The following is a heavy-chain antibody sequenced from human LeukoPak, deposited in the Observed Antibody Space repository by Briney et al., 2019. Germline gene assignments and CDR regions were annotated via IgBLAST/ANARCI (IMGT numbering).Heavy chain of an antibody. CDR3: AKGPLLWD. Sequence: GGSLRRSCAASGFTFNTYWMTWVRQAPGKGLEWVSVINDRGDSTYYADSVKGRFTISRDSSKNTLYLQMNSLRAEDTAVYYCAKGPLLWDWGQGTLVTVSS. CDR1: GFTFNTYW. V-gene: IGHV3-23*01. CDR2: INDRGDST. D-gene: IGHD2/OR15-2a*01. J-gene: IGHJ4*02.